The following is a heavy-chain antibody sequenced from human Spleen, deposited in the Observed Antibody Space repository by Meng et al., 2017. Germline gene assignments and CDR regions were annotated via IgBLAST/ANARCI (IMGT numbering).Heavy chain of an antibody. CDR2: IYPGDSDT. CDR1: GYSFISYW. D-gene: IGHD2-15*01. CDR3: ARPSDCSGGRCYIDY. V-gene: IGHV5-51*01. J-gene: IGHJ4*02. Sequence: GESLKISCQGSGYSFISYWIGWVRQMPGKGLEWMGIIYPGDSDTRYKPSFQGQVTISADKSISTAYLQWSSLKASDTAMYYCARPSDCSGGRCYIDYWGQGTLVTVSS.